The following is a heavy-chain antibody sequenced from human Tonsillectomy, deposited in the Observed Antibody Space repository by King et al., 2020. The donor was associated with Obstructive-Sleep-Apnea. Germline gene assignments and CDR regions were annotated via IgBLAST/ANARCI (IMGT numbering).Heavy chain of an antibody. Sequence: VQLVESGGGLVQPGGSLRLSCAASGFTFSSYSLHWVRQAPGKGLEWLSYISSGGTTIYYADSFQGRFTISRDNAKNSLPLQINSLSAEDTAVYFCAREGGYYDSSGYAPIFDYWGQGTLVTVSS. J-gene: IGHJ4*02. CDR1: GFTFSSYS. D-gene: IGHD3-22*01. CDR2: ISSGGTTI. CDR3: AREGGYYDSSGYAPIFDY. V-gene: IGHV3-48*03.